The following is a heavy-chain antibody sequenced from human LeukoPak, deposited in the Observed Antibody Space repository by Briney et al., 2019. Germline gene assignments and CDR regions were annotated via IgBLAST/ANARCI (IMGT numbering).Heavy chain of an antibody. D-gene: IGHD3-22*01. CDR2: IRYDGSNK. J-gene: IGHJ3*02. Sequence: GGSLRLSCAASDFTFSSYAMHWVRQAPGKGLEWVAFIRYDGSNKYYADSVKGRFTISRDNSKNTLYLQMNSLRAEDTAVYYCAKDSLGGYYDSSGYPDAFDIWGQGTMVTVSS. V-gene: IGHV3-30*02. CDR3: AKDSLGGYYDSSGYPDAFDI. CDR1: DFTFSSYA.